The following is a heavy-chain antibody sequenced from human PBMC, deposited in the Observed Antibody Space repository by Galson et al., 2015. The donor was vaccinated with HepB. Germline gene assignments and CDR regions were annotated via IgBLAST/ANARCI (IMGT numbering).Heavy chain of an antibody. CDR3: ARVAMVRGVIMTWGY. D-gene: IGHD3-10*01. CDR1: GYTFTSYD. V-gene: IGHV1-8*01. Sequence: SCKASGYTFTSYDINWVRQATGQGLEWMGWMNPNSGNTGYAQKFQGRVTMTRNTSISTAYMELSSLRSEDTAVYYCARVAMVRGVIMTWGYWGQGTLVTVSS. J-gene: IGHJ4*02. CDR2: MNPNSGNT.